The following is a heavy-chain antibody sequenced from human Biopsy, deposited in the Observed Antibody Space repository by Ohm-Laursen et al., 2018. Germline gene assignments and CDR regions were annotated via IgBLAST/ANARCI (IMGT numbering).Heavy chain of an antibody. Sequence: ASVKVSCKASAYTLTDYYLHWVRQAPGQGLEWMGWISPDSGGTNYAQKFQGRVTMTRDTSISTVQMELSSLRSDDTAVYYCARVGFSSTWLPDRHDAFDIWGQGTMVTVSS. CDR2: ISPDSGGT. V-gene: IGHV1-2*02. CDR1: AYTLTDYY. J-gene: IGHJ3*02. D-gene: IGHD6-13*01. CDR3: ARVGFSSTWLPDRHDAFDI.